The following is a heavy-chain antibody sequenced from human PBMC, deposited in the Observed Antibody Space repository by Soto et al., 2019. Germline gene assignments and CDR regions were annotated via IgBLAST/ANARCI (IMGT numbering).Heavy chain of an antibody. J-gene: IGHJ6*02. CDR1: GGTFSSYA. V-gene: IGHV1-69*01. CDR2: IIPIFGTA. Sequence: QVQLVQSGAEVKKPGSSVKVSCKASGGTFSSYAISWVRQAPGQGLEWMGGIIPIFGTANYEQKFQGRVTITADESTITAYMELSSLRSEDTAVYYCATPSISIFGPPLGYYGMDVWGQGTTVTVSS. CDR3: ATPSISIFGPPLGYYGMDV. D-gene: IGHD3-3*01.